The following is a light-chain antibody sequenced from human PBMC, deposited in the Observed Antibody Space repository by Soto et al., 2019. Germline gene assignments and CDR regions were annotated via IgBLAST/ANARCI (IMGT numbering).Light chain of an antibody. CDR3: QQRSNWPPLT. V-gene: IGKV3-11*01. Sequence: EIVLTQSPATLSLSPGERATLSCRASQSVSSYLAWYQQKPGQAPGLLIYDASNRATGIPARFSGSGSGTDFTLPISSLEPEDFAVYYCQQRSNWPPLTFGGGTKVEIK. CDR1: QSVSSY. CDR2: DAS. J-gene: IGKJ4*01.